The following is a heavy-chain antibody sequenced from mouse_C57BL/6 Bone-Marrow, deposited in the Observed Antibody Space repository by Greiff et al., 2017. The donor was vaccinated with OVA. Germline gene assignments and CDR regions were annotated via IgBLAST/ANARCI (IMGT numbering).Heavy chain of an antibody. V-gene: IGHV1-9*01. CDR3: ARGGVYYYGSSPFED. Sequence: VQLQQSGAELMKPGASVKLSCKATGYTFTGYWIEWVKQRPGHGLEWIGEILPGSGSTYYNEKFTGKATFTADTSSNTAYRELSSRTTEDSAINYWARGGVYYYGSSPFEDGGKGTTLTVSS. D-gene: IGHD1-1*01. CDR1: GYTFTGYW. J-gene: IGHJ2*01. CDR2: ILPGSGST.